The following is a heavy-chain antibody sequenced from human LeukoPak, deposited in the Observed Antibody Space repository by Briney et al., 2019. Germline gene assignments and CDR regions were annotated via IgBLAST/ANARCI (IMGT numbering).Heavy chain of an antibody. Sequence: GGSLRLSCATSGFTLSDYSMTWVRQAPGKGLEWVSSITSTSSHINYADSVRGRFTIPRDNAKNALFLQMTSLTDEDTALYYCARARLGYYDEYFDPWGQGTQVTVSS. V-gene: IGHV3-21*01. CDR3: ARARLGYYDEYFDP. CDR1: GFTLSDYS. CDR2: ITSTSSHI. D-gene: IGHD3-16*01. J-gene: IGHJ5*02.